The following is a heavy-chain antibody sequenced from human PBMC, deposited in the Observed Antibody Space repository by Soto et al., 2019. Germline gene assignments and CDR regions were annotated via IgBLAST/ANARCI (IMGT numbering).Heavy chain of an antibody. Sequence: SETLSLTCTVSGVSISSYYWSWILQPPGKGLEWIGYIYYSGSTNYNPSLKSRVTISVDTSKNQFSLKLSSVTAADTAVYYCASVPPEEGWFELWCQGTLGNVSS. CDR1: GVSISSYY. V-gene: IGHV4-59*01. CDR2: IYYSGST. J-gene: IGHJ5*02. CDR3: ASVPPEEGWFEL. D-gene: IGHD6-6*01.